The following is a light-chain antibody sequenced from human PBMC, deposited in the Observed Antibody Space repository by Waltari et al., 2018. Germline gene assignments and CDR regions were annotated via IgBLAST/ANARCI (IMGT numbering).Light chain of an antibody. J-gene: IGKJ1*01. CDR1: QSISSY. Sequence: DIQMTQSPSSLSASVGDRVTITCQASQSISSYLNWYQQKPGKAPKLLIYASSSLRSGVPSRFSGSGSGTDFTLTISSLQPEDFATYYCQQSYITPWTFGQGTKVEFK. CDR2: ASS. V-gene: IGKV1-39*01. CDR3: QQSYITPWT.